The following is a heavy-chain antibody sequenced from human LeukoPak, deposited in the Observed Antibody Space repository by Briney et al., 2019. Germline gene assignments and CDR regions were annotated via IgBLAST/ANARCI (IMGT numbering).Heavy chain of an antibody. CDR2: ISSSSSTI. D-gene: IGHD6-19*01. Sequence: PGGSLRLSCAASGFTVSSNHMSWVRQAPGKELEWVSYISSSSSTIYYADSVKGRFTISRDNAKNSLYLQMNSLRDADTAVYYCATRSSGWYYFDYWGQGTLVTVSS. CDR1: GFTVSSNH. V-gene: IGHV3-48*02. J-gene: IGHJ4*02. CDR3: ATRSSGWYYFDY.